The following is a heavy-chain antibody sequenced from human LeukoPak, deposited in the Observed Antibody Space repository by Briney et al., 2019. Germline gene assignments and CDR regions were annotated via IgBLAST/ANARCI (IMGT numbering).Heavy chain of an antibody. CDR2: IYYSGST. J-gene: IGHJ4*02. Sequence: SQTLSLTCTVSGGSISSGDYYWSWIRQPPGKGLEWIGYIYYSGSTYYNPSLNSRFTISVDTSKNQFSLKLSSVTAADTAVYYCARGVWVGNLVRYFDYWGQGTLVTVSS. V-gene: IGHV4-30-4*01. CDR3: ARGVWVGNLVRYFDY. CDR1: GGSISSGDYY. D-gene: IGHD4-23*01.